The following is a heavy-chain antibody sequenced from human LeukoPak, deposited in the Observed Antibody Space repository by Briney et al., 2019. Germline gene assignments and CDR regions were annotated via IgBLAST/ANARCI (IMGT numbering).Heavy chain of an antibody. V-gene: IGHV3-9*01. Sequence: GRSLRLSCAVSAFIFEDYTLHWVRQVPGRGLEWVAGVSWNRDYINYGDSVKGRFTATRDDAKNSFHLQMNSLRIEDTAVYYCAATSGWNDSYFDYWGQET. CDR2: VSWNRDYI. J-gene: IGHJ4*02. CDR1: AFIFEDYT. CDR3: AATSGWNDSYFDY. D-gene: IGHD6-19*01.